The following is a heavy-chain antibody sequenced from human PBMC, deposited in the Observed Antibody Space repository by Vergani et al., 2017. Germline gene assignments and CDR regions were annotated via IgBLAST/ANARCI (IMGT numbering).Heavy chain of an antibody. CDR2: IDHTGRP. J-gene: IGHJ6*03. CDR3: ARGNTEANGHLYYYYYMDV. CDR1: GGSFTSYH. D-gene: IGHD2-8*01. Sequence: QVQLQQWGGGLLKPSETLSLTCVVNGGSFTSYHWTWIRQSPGEGLEWVGEIDHTGRPDYNPSLKSRLTMSVDKSRNQFSLTLNSVTATDTAIYFCARGNTEANGHLYYYYYMDVWGQGTAVTVS. V-gene: IGHV4-34*01.